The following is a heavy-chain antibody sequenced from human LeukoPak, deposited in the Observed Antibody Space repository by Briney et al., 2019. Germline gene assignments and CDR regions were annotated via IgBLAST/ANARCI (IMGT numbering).Heavy chain of an antibody. D-gene: IGHD1-7*01. V-gene: IGHV4-38-2*02. Sequence: SETLSLTCTVSGYSISSGYYWGWIRQPPGKGLEWIESIYHSGSTYYNPSLKSRGTISVDTSNNQFSLKLTSVTAADTSVYYCARPNMDDWNFVKWYVDLWGRGTLVTASS. J-gene: IGHJ2*01. CDR2: IYHSGST. CDR1: GYSISSGYY. CDR3: ARPNMDDWNFVKWYVDL.